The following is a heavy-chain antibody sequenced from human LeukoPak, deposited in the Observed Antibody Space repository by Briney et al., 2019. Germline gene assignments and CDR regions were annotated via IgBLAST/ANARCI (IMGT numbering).Heavy chain of an antibody. Sequence: GGSLRLSCAGSGFTFSSYEMNWVRQAPGKGLEWVSYISSSGTTIYYADSVEGRFTISRDNAKNSLYLQMNSLRAEDTAVYYCTRDEVGVSTEFDYWGQGTLVTVSS. J-gene: IGHJ4*02. CDR1: GFTFSSYE. CDR2: ISSSGTTI. D-gene: IGHD1-26*01. CDR3: TRDEVGVSTEFDY. V-gene: IGHV3-48*03.